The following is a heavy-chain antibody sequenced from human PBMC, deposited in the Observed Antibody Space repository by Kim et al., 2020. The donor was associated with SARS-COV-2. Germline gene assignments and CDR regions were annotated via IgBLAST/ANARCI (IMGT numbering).Heavy chain of an antibody. D-gene: IGHD4-17*01. CDR3: ASRVNNDYDDAFDI. CDR2: IYYSGST. J-gene: IGHJ3*02. V-gene: IGHV4-39*01. Sequence: SETLSLTCTVSGGSISSSSYYWGWIRQPPGKGLEWIGSIYYSGSTYHNPSLKSRVTISVDTSKNQFSLKLSSVTAADTAVYYCASRVNNDYDDAFDIWGQGTMVTVSS. CDR1: GGSISSSSYY.